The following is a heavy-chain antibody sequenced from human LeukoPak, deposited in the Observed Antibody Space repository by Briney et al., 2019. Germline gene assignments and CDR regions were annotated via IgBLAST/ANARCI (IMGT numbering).Heavy chain of an antibody. V-gene: IGHV4-38-2*01. CDR2: IYHSGST. D-gene: IGHD4-17*01. CDR1: GYSISSGHY. J-gene: IGHJ4*02. Sequence: SETLSLTCAVSGYSISSGHYWGWIRQPPGKGLEWMGSIYHSGSTYYYPSLKSRITMSVDTSKNQFSLKLTSVTAADTAVYYCARGPTTVTPLDYWSPGILVTVSS. CDR3: ARGPTTVTPLDY.